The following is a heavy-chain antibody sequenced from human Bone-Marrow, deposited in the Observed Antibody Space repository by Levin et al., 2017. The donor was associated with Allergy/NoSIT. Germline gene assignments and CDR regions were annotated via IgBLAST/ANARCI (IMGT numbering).Heavy chain of an antibody. J-gene: IGHJ4*02. CDR2: IYYSGST. Sequence: SETLSLTCTVSGGSVSSGSYYWSWIRQPPGKGLEWIGYIYYSGSTNYNPSLKSRVTISVDTSKNQFSLKLSSVTAADTAVYYCARAWYPAAGTAHFDYWGQGTLVTVSS. CDR3: ARAWYPAAGTAHFDY. V-gene: IGHV4-61*01. CDR1: GGSVSSGSYY. D-gene: IGHD6-13*01.